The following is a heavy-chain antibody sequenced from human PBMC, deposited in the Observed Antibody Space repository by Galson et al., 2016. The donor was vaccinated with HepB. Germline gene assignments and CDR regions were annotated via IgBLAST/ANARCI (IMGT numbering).Heavy chain of an antibody. J-gene: IGHJ5*02. D-gene: IGHD2-15*01. V-gene: IGHV4-39*02. CDR3: SRQERWTPLPGSVDP. CDR1: GDSISSNNYS. Sequence: SETLSLTCAVSGDSISSNNYSWGWIRQPPGKGLEWIESIFYTGITYYNPSLKSRVTISGDTANNHIFLKLRSVTAADTSVYFCSRQERWTPLPGSVDPWGQGILVIVSS. CDR2: IFYTGIT.